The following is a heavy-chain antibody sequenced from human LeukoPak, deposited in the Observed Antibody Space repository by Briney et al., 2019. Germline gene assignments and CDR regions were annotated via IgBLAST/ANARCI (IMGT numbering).Heavy chain of an antibody. CDR1: GGSISSYY. J-gene: IGHJ4*02. CDR3: ASLVGATIDY. CDR2: IYYSGST. D-gene: IGHD1-26*01. Sequence: PSETLSLTCTVSGGSISSYYWSWIRQPPGKGLEWIGYIYYSGSTNYNPSLKSRVTISVDTSKNQFSLKLSSVTAADTAVYYCASLVGATIDYWGQGTLVTVSS. V-gene: IGHV4-59*12.